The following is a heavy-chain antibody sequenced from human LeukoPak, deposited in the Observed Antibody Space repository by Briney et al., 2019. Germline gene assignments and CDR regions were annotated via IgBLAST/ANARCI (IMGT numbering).Heavy chain of an antibody. CDR3: ARGHYQGFDY. CDR1: GGSISSYY. J-gene: IGHJ4*02. D-gene: IGHD3-22*01. V-gene: IGHV4-59*01. CDR2: IYYSGST. Sequence: SETLSLTCTVSGGSISSYYWSRIRQPPGKGLEWIGYIYYSGSTNYNPSLKSRVTISADTSKNQFSLRLSSVTAADTAVYYCARGHYQGFDYWGQGTLVTVSS.